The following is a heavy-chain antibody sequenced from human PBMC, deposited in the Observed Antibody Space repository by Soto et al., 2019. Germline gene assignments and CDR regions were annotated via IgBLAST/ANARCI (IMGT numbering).Heavy chain of an antibody. J-gene: IGHJ4*02. CDR3: ARVHDSSGYYPNSYYFDY. D-gene: IGHD3-22*01. CDR2: ISAYNGNT. CDR1: GYTFTSYG. Sequence: QVQLVQSGAEVKKPGASVKVSCKSSGYTFTSYGISWMRQAPGQGLEWMGWISAYNGNTNYAQKLQGRVTMTTDTSTSTAYMELRSLRSDDTAVYYCARVHDSSGYYPNSYYFDYWGQGTLVTVSS. V-gene: IGHV1-18*01.